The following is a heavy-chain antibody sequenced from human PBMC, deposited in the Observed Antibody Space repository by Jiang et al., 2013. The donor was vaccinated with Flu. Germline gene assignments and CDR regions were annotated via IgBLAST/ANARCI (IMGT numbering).Heavy chain of an antibody. J-gene: IGHJ4*02. Sequence: LLKPSETLSLTCAVYGGSFSGYYWSWTRQPPGKGLEWIGEINHSGSTNYNPSLKSRVTISVDTSKNQFSLKLSSVTAADTAVYYCASGYCSGGSCAHFDYWGQGTLVTVSS. V-gene: IGHV4-34*01. CDR1: GGSFSGYY. D-gene: IGHD2-15*01. CDR2: INHSGST. CDR3: ASGYCSGGSCAHFDY.